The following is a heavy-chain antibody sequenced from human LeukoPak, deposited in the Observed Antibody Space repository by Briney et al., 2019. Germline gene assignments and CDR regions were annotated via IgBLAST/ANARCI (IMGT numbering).Heavy chain of an antibody. CDR1: GYTLTELS. V-gene: IGHV1-24*01. CDR2: FDPEDGET. D-gene: IGHD2-15*01. CDR3: ATVLYCSGGSCFFRYYGMDV. J-gene: IGHJ6*02. Sequence: ASVKVSCKVSGYTLTELSMHWVRQAPGKGLEWMGGFDPEDGETIYAQKFQGRVTMTEDTSTDTAYMELSSLRSEDTAVYYCATVLYCSGGSCFFRYYGMDVWGQGTTVTVSS.